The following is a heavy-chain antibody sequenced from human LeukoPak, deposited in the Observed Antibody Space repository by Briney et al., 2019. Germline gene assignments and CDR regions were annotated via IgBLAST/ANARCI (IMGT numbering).Heavy chain of an antibody. CDR3: ARAKTVYGSGSYYNGPYYYYYMDV. D-gene: IGHD3-10*01. CDR1: GFTFSSYS. Sequence: SGGSLRLSCAASGFTFSSYSMNWVRQAPGKGLEWVSSISSSSSYIYYADSVKGRFTISRDNAKNSLYLQMNSLRAEDTAVYYCARAKTVYGSGSYYNGPYYYYYMDVWGKGTTVTISS. V-gene: IGHV3-21*04. CDR2: ISSSSSYI. J-gene: IGHJ6*03.